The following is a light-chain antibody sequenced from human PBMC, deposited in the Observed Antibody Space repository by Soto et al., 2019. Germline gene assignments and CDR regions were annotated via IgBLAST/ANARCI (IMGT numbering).Light chain of an antibody. Sequence: QSVLTQPASVSGSPGQSITISCTGTSSDVGGYNYVSWYQQKPGKAPKLMIYEVRNRPSGVSNRFSGSKSGNTASLTISGLQAEDEADYYCSSFTSTSTYVFGTGTKLTVL. V-gene: IGLV2-14*01. CDR2: EVR. CDR3: SSFTSTSTYV. CDR1: SSDVGGYNY. J-gene: IGLJ1*01.